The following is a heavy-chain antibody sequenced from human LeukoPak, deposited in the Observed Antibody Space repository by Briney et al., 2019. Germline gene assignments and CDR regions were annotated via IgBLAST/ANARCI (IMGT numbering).Heavy chain of an antibody. V-gene: IGHV4-59*01. D-gene: IGHD3-9*01. Sequence: PSETLSLTCTVSDGSITNYDWSWVRQPPGKGPEFIGYIHYSGTANYSPSLRSRVTISIDTSKKHFFLKLKSVTAADTAVYYSATGYNDFRVEGRYFYSWGQGTLVTVSS. CDR3: ATGYNDFRVEGRYFYS. CDR1: DGSITNYD. CDR2: IHYSGTA. J-gene: IGHJ4*02.